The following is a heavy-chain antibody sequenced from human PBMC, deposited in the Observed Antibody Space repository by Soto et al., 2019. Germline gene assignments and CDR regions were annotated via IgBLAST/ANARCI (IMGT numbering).Heavy chain of an antibody. Sequence: ASVKVSCKASGYTFTKYGISWVRQAPGQGLEWMGWISGYNGNTNYAQKYQGRITMTIDTSTTTAYMELGSLTSDDTAVYYCAKDLYYGSGPRDAYYYYYGMDVWGQGTTVTVSS. CDR2: ISGYNGNT. CDR3: AKDLYYGSGPRDAYYYYYGMDV. CDR1: GYTFTKYG. D-gene: IGHD3-10*01. V-gene: IGHV1-18*01. J-gene: IGHJ6*02.